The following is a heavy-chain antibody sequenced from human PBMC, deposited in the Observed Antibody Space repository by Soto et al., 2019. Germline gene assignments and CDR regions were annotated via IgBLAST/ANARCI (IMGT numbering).Heavy chain of an antibody. CDR2: ISGSGGST. CDR3: AKLGGYDLLTGRYVRTFDF. D-gene: IGHD3-9*01. CDR1: GFPFSSYA. Sequence: HPGGSVRLSCAASGFPFSSYAMSWVRQAPGKGLEWVSSISGSGGSTYYADSVKGRFTISRDNSENTLYLEMNNLRAEDTAVYQCAKLGGYDLLTGRYVRTFDFWGQGTLVTVSS. J-gene: IGHJ4*02. V-gene: IGHV3-23*01.